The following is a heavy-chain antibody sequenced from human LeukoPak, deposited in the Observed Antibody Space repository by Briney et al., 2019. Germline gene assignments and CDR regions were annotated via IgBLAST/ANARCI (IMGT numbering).Heavy chain of an antibody. CDR1: GFTFSSYG. J-gene: IGHJ4*02. Sequence: GGSLRLSCAASGFTFSSYGMHWVRQAPGKGLEWVAVIRYDGSNKYYADSVKGRFTISRDNSKNTLYLQMNSLRAEDTAVYYCARDRANYYDSSGYALGHWGQGTLVTVSS. CDR3: ARDRANYYDSSGYALGH. V-gene: IGHV3-33*01. CDR2: IRYDGSNK. D-gene: IGHD3-22*01.